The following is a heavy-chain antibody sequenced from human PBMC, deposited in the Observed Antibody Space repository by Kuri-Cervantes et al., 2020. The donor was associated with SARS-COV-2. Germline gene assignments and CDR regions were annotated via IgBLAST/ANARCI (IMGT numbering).Heavy chain of an antibody. V-gene: IGHV4-39*01. CDR1: GGSISSHNYY. CDR2: IYYSGST. D-gene: IGHD2-2*01. CDR3: ARILLGDIVVVPAAAEYYGMDV. Sequence: EALKISCVVSGGSISSHNYYWAWIRQPPGKGLEWIGNIYYSGSTYYNPSLKRRVTKSIDTSKSQFSVKLTSVPAADTAVYYCARILLGDIVVVPAAAEYYGMDVWGQGTTVTVSS. J-gene: IGHJ6*02.